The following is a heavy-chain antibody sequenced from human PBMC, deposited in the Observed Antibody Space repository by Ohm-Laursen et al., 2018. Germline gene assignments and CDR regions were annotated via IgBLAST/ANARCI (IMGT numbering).Heavy chain of an antibody. Sequence: SLRLSCTASGFTFDDYAMRWVRQAPGKGLEWVSVIYSGGGTNYADSVKGRFTISRDNSKNTLYLQMNSLRAEDTAVYYCARSIKDYGDYGWGQGTLVTVSS. CDR2: IYSGGGT. CDR1: GFTFDDYA. V-gene: IGHV3-23*03. D-gene: IGHD4-17*01. J-gene: IGHJ4*02. CDR3: ARSIKDYGDYG.